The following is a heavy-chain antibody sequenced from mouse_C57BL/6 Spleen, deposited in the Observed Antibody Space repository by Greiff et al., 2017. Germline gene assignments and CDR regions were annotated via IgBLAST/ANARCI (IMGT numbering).Heavy chain of an antibody. CDR3: AREEAAGYYYAMDY. CDR1: GYSFTGYY. Sequence: EVQLQQSGPELVKPGASVKISCKASGYSFTGYYMNWVKQSPEQSLEWIGEINPSTGGTTYNQKFKAKATLTVDKSSSTAYMQLKSLTSEDSAVXYCAREEAAGYYYAMDYWGQGTSVTVSA. D-gene: IGHD3-2*02. CDR2: INPSTGGT. J-gene: IGHJ4*01. V-gene: IGHV1-42*01.